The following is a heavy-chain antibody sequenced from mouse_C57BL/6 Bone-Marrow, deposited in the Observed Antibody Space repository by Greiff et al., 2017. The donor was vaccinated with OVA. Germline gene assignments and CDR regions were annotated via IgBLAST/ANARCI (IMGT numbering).Heavy chain of an antibody. J-gene: IGHJ1*03. CDR3: ARSDSDWYFDV. V-gene: IGHV3-5*01. D-gene: IGHD2-4*01. Sequence: EVMLVESGPGLVKPPQTVFLTCTVTGISITTGNYRWSWIRQFPGNKLEWIGYIYYSGTITYNPSLTSRTTITRDTPKNQFFLEMNSLTAEDTATYYCARSDSDWYFDVWGTGTTVTVSS. CDR2: IYYSGTI. CDR1: GISITTGNYR.